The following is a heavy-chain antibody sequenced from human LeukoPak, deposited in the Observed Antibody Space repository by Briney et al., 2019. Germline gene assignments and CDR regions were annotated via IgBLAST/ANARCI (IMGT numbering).Heavy chain of an antibody. CDR2: IYYTGST. J-gene: IGHJ5*02. CDR1: GGSISGHY. Sequence: SETLSLTCTVSGGSISGHYWSWIRQPPGKGLEWIGYIYYTGSTNYNPSLKSRVTISVDTSKNQFSLKLTSVTAADTAVYYCARQENRSWYGDWFDPWGQGTLVTVSS. V-gene: IGHV4-59*08. CDR3: ARQENRSWYGDWFDP. D-gene: IGHD6-13*01.